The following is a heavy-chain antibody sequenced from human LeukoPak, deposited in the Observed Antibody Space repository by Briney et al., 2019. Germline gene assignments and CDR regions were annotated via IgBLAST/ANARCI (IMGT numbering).Heavy chain of an antibody. Sequence: SETLSLTCTVSGGSISSYYWSWIRQPPGKGPEWIGYIFYSGSADYNPAFKSRVTISVDTSKNHFSLKLSSVTAADTAVYYCAREWFGGFDYWGQGTLVTVSS. J-gene: IGHJ4*02. CDR3: AREWFGGFDY. CDR2: IFYSGSA. V-gene: IGHV4-59*12. D-gene: IGHD3-16*01. CDR1: GGSISSYY.